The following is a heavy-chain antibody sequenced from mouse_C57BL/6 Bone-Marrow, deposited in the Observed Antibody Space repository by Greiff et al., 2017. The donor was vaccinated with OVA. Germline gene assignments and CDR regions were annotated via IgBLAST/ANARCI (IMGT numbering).Heavy chain of an antibody. Sequence: EVQLVESGPGLAKPSQTLSLTCSVTGYSITSDYWNWIRKFPGNKLEYMGYISYSGSTYYNPSLKSRISITRDTSKNQYYLQLNSVTTEDTATYYCARSGYYYGSSSYYFDYWGQVTTLTVSS. D-gene: IGHD1-1*01. J-gene: IGHJ2*01. CDR1: GYSITSDY. CDR2: ISYSGST. CDR3: ARSGYYYGSSSYYFDY. V-gene: IGHV3-8*01.